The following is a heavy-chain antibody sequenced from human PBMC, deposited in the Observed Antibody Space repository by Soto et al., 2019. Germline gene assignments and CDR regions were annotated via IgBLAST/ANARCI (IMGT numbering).Heavy chain of an antibody. V-gene: IGHV3-7*01. Sequence: GGSLRLFCAASGFTFSSYWMSWVRQAPGKGLEWVANIKQDGSEKYYVDSVKGRFTISRDNAKNSLYLQMNSLRAEDTAVYYCARDFLSSQITMVRGVITPHDAFDIWGQGTMVTVSS. D-gene: IGHD3-10*01. CDR3: ARDFLSSQITMVRGVITPHDAFDI. CDR1: GFTFSSYW. J-gene: IGHJ3*02. CDR2: IKQDGSEK.